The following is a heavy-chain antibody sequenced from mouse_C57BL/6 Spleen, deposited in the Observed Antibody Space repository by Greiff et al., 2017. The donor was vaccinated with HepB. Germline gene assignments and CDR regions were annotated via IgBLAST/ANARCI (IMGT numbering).Heavy chain of an antibody. Sequence: VQLQQPGAELVKPGASVKLSCKASGYTFTSYWMHWVKQRPGQGLEWIGMIHPNSGSTNYNEKFKSKATLTVDKSSSTAYMQLSSLTSEDSAVYYCARGGAITTVVADYWGQGTTLTVSS. CDR1: GYTFTSYW. CDR2: IHPNSGST. V-gene: IGHV1-64*01. J-gene: IGHJ2*01. D-gene: IGHD1-1*01. CDR3: ARGGAITTVVADY.